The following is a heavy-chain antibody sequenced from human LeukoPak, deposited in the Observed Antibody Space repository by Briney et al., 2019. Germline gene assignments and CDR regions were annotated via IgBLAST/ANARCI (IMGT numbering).Heavy chain of an antibody. J-gene: IGHJ4*02. Sequence: PGGSLRLSCAASGFTFSSYAMHWVRQGPGKGLEWVAVISYDGSYKYYSDSVKGRFTIFRDNSKNTLDLQMNSLRAEDTAVYYCARVPSDYYGSGSYPIDYWGQGTLVTVSS. V-gene: IGHV3-30*01. CDR1: GFTFSSYA. CDR2: ISYDGSYK. CDR3: ARVPSDYYGSGSYPIDY. D-gene: IGHD3-10*01.